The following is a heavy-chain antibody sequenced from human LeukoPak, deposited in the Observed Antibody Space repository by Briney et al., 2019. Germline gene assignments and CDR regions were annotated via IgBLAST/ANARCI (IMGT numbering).Heavy chain of an antibody. D-gene: IGHD4-17*01. Sequence: GGSLRLSCAASGFSFDDYAMQWVRQAPGKGLEWVSLISGDGGTTYYTDSMKGRFTISRDNSKNSLYLQMNSLRTEDTALYYCAKDWRYFGDDFDLWGRGTLVTVSS. V-gene: IGHV3-43*02. CDR3: AKDWRYFGDDFDL. CDR2: ISGDGGTT. J-gene: IGHJ2*01. CDR1: GFSFDDYA.